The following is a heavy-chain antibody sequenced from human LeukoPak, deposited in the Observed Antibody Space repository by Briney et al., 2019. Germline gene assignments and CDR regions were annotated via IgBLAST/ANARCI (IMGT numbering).Heavy chain of an antibody. CDR2: IYPGDSDT. J-gene: IGHJ4*02. Sequence: GESLKISCQGSGSSFTSYWIGWVRQLPGKGLEWMGIIYPGDSDTKYSPSFQGQVTISADKSFSTTYLQWSSLKASDTAMYYCAKLTLAATGFDYWGQGTLVTVSS. CDR3: AKLTLAATGFDY. D-gene: IGHD6-13*01. V-gene: IGHV5-51*01. CDR1: GSSFTSYW.